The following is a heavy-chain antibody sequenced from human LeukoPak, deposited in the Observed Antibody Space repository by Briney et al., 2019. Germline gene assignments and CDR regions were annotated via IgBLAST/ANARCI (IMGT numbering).Heavy chain of an antibody. Sequence: GGSLRLSCAASGFTFSSYSMNWVRQAPGKGQEWVSSISSSSSYIYYADSVKGRFTISRDNAKNSLYLQMNSLRAEDTAVYYCAREEGTSKRSWYSGSYYYYGMDVWGQGTTVTVSS. V-gene: IGHV3-21*01. J-gene: IGHJ6*02. CDR1: GFTFSSYS. CDR2: ISSSSSYI. CDR3: AREEGTSKRSWYSGSYYYYGMDV. D-gene: IGHD6-13*01.